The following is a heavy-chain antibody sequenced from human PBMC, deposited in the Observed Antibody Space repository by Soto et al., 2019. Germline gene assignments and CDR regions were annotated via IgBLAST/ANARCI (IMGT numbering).Heavy chain of an antibody. CDR2: IRSKANNYAT. V-gene: IGHV3-73*01. CDR3: VTSVLRSLKEIKVG. Sequence: DVQLVESGGGLVQPGGSLKLSCAASGFTFSGSAMHWVRQASGKGLEWVGRIRSKANNYATVYAESVKGRFTISRDESRDTALLQMSGLKTEGTTRYYCVTSVLRSLKEIKVGWGQGSLVTVSS. CDR1: GFTFSGSA. D-gene: IGHD3-10*01. J-gene: IGHJ4*02.